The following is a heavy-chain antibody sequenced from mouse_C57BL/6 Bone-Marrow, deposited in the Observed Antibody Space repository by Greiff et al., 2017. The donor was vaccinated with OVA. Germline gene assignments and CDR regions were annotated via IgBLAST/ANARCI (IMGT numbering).Heavy chain of an antibody. D-gene: IGHD1-1*01. J-gene: IGHJ3*01. Sequence: VQLKQSGAELVRPGASVKLSCTASGFNIKDDYMHWVKQRPEQGLEWIGWIDPENGDTEYASKFQGKATITADTSSNTAYLQLSSLTSEDTAVYYCTTGFITTVVPVSVGGQGTLVTVSA. CDR1: GFNIKDDY. CDR3: TTGFITTVVPVSV. V-gene: IGHV14-4*01. CDR2: IDPENGDT.